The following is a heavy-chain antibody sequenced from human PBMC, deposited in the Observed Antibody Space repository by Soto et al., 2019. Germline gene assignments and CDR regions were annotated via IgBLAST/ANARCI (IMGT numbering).Heavy chain of an antibody. V-gene: IGHV1-58*01. D-gene: IGHD3-3*01. J-gene: IGHJ6*02. Sequence: SVKVSCKASGFTFTSSAVQWVRQARGQRLEWIGWIVVGSGNTNYAQKFQERVTITRDMSTSTAYMELSSLRSEDTAVYYCAAVSHVLRFLEWLPAYGMDVWGQGTTVTVSS. CDR2: IVVGSGNT. CDR3: AAVSHVLRFLEWLPAYGMDV. CDR1: GFTFTSSA.